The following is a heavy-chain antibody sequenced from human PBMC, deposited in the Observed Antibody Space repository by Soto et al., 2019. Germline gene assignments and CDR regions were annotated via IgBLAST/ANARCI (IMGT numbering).Heavy chain of an antibody. Sequence: ASVKVSCKASGFTFTSSAVQWVRQARGQRLEWIGWIVVGSGNTNYAQKFQERVTITRDMSTSTAYMELSSLRSEDTAVYYCAAGSGTTLDYYYGMDVWGQGTTVTVSS. V-gene: IGHV1-58*01. CDR2: IVVGSGNT. CDR1: GFTFTSSA. D-gene: IGHD1-1*01. J-gene: IGHJ6*02. CDR3: AAGSGTTLDYYYGMDV.